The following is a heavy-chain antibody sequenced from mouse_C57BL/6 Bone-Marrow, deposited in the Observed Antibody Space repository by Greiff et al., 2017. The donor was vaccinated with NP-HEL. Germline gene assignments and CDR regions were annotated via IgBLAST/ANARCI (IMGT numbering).Heavy chain of an antibody. CDR3: ARWVGYFAY. Sequence: EVQLQESGPVLVKPGASVKMSCKASGYTFTDYYMNWVKQSHGKSLEWIGVINPYNGGTSYNQKFKGKATLTVDKSSSTAYMELNSLTSEDSAVYYCARWVGYFAYWSQGTLVTVSA. D-gene: IGHD2-2*01. J-gene: IGHJ3*01. V-gene: IGHV1-19*01. CDR2: INPYNGGT. CDR1: GYTFTDYY.